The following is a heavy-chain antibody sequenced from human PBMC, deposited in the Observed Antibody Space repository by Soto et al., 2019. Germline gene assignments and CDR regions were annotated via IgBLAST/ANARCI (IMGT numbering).Heavy chain of an antibody. CDR2: INPNSGDP. D-gene: IGHD6-13*01. J-gene: IGHJ3*02. Sequence: QVQLVQSGAEVKKPGASVTVSCKASGYTLSDYYIQWVRQAPGQGLDWMGWINPNSGDPNYAQKFQGRVTMSRDTSLNTADMELRWLRSEDTAVYYCTREGGGIAAAGAGNDAFDIWGQGTKVTVSS. CDR1: GYTLSDYY. CDR3: TREGGGIAAAGAGNDAFDI. V-gene: IGHV1-2*02.